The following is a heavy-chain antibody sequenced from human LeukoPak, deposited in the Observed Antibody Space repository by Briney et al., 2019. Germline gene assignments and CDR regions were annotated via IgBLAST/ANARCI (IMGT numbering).Heavy chain of an antibody. CDR1: GGSISSSGYY. CDR3: ARDPTAAGKGAWFDP. CDR2: IYYSGST. D-gene: IGHD6-13*01. V-gene: IGHV4-39*01. J-gene: IGHJ5*02. Sequence: SSETVSLTCSVSGGSISSSGYYWGWIRQPPGKGLEWIGSIYYSGSTYYNPSLKSRVTISVDTSKNQFSLKLSSVAAADTAVYYCARDPTAAGKGAWFDPWGQGTLVTVSS.